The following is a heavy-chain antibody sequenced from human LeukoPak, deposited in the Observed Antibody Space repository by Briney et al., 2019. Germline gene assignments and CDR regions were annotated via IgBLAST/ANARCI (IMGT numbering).Heavy chain of an antibody. CDR2: MNPDGSTK. CDR1: GLAFSSSW. Sequence: GGSLRLSCAASGLAFSSSWMAWVRQAPGKGLEWEANMNPDGSTKNYVDSVRGRFTISRDNAKNSLYLQMNSLRADDTAVYYCARDSGYSAFDYWGQGTLVTVSS. D-gene: IGHD5-12*01. CDR3: ARDSGYSAFDY. J-gene: IGHJ4*02. V-gene: IGHV3-7*05.